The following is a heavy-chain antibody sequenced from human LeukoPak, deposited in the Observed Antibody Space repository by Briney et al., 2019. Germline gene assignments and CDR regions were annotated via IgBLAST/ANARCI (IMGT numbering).Heavy chain of an antibody. CDR2: ISYSGST. Sequence: SETLSLTCTVSGDSISGNYWTWIRQPPGKGLEWIGYISYSGSTNYNPSLKSRVTISIDTSKNHFSLKLSSVTAADTAVYYCARGYHDFSGYWLSYFDYWGQGTLVTVSS. CDR1: GDSISGNY. J-gene: IGHJ4*02. D-gene: IGHD3-22*01. CDR3: ARGYHDFSGYWLSYFDY. V-gene: IGHV4-59*01.